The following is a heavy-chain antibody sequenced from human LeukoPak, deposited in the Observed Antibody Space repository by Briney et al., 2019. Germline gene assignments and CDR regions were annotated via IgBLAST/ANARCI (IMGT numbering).Heavy chain of an antibody. V-gene: IGHV3-23*01. D-gene: IGHD1-26*01. CDR2: ISESGANT. CDR3: ARGMVGATYFDY. J-gene: IGHJ4*02. CDR1: GITLSSYA. Sequence: PGGSLRLSCAASGITLSSYAMNWVRQAPGKGLEWVSSISESGANTYYADSVKGRFTISRDNSKNTLYLQMNGLRAEDTAVYYCARGMVGATYFDYWGQGTLVTVSS.